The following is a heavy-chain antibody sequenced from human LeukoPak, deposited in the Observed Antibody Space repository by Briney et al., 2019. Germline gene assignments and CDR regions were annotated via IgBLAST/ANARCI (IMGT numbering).Heavy chain of an antibody. V-gene: IGHV1-46*01. CDR2: INPSGGST. D-gene: IGHD5-18*01. Sequence: GASVKVSCKASGYTFTSYGISWVRQAPGQGLECMGIINPSGGSTSYAQKFQGRVTMTMDMSTSTVYMELSSLRSEDTAVYYCARVTRPGIQLWVQDYWGQGTLVTVSS. J-gene: IGHJ4*02. CDR3: ARVTRPGIQLWVQDY. CDR1: GYTFTSYG.